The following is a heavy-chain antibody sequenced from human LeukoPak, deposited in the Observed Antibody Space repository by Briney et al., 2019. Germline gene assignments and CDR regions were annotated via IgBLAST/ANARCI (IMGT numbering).Heavy chain of an antibody. CDR2: IIPIFGTA. D-gene: IGHD6-6*01. CDR1: GGTLSSFA. CDR3: ARGVWQTLHAAYYYYYMYV. Sequence: ASVKVSCKASGGTLSSFAITWVPQAPGQGLKWMGVIIPIFGTANYAQKFQGRVTITTDESTSTAYMELSSLRSEDTAVYLCARGVWQTLHAAYYYYYMYVWRKGTTVRVSS. V-gene: IGHV1-69*05. J-gene: IGHJ6*03.